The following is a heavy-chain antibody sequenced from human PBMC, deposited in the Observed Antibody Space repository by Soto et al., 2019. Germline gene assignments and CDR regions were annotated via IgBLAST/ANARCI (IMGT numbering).Heavy chain of an antibody. CDR1: GYSFTSYW. CDR2: IDPSDSYT. CDR3: AIRGYDSSGSWYFDY. D-gene: IGHD3-22*01. V-gene: IGHV5-10-1*01. Sequence: GESLKISCKGSGYSFTSYWISWVRQMPWKGLEWMGRIDPSDSYTNYSPSFQGHVTISADKSISTAYLQWSSLKASDTAMYYCAIRGYDSSGSWYFDYWGQGTLVTVSS. J-gene: IGHJ4*02.